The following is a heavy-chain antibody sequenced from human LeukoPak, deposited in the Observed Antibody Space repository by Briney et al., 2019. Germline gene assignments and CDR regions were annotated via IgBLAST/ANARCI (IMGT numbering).Heavy chain of an antibody. V-gene: IGHV3-73*01. D-gene: IGHD2-2*01. CDR2: IRSKANSYAT. J-gene: IGHJ4*02. CDR1: GFTFSGSA. Sequence: GGSLTLSCAASGFTFSGSAMHWVRQASGKGLEWVGRIRSKANSYATAYAASVKGMFTISRDDSNNTAYLQMNSLKTEDTAVYYCTRGYCSSTSYYGYFDYWGQGTLVTVSS. CDR3: TRGYCSSTSYYGYFDY.